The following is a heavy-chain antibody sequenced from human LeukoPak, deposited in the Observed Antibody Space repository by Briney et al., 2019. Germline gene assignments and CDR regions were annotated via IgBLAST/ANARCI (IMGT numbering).Heavy chain of an antibody. CDR2: ISGSGGST. D-gene: IGHD2-21*02. CDR3: AKDRKHIVVVTAMDP. J-gene: IGHJ5*02. CDR1: GFTFSSYA. V-gene: IGHV3-23*01. Sequence: PGGSLRLSCAASGFTFSSYAMSWVRQAPGKGLEWVSAISGSGGSTYYADSVKGRFTISGDNSKNTLYLQMNSLRAEDTAVYYCAKDRKHIVVVTAMDPWGQGTLVTVSS.